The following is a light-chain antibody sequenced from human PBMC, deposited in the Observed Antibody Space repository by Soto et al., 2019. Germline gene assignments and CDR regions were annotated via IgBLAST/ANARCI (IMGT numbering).Light chain of an antibody. Sequence: EIVLTQSPATLSLSPGERATLSCRASESVTSFLAWYQQKPGQAPRLLIYDASNRATGISARFSGSGSGTDFTLTISSLEPEDVEVYYCQQRSDWPRTFGQGTKVESK. V-gene: IGKV3-11*01. J-gene: IGKJ1*01. CDR1: ESVTSF. CDR3: QQRSDWPRT. CDR2: DAS.